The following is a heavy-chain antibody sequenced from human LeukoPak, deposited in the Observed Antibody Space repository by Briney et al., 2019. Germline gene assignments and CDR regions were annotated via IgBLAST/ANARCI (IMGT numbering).Heavy chain of an antibody. J-gene: IGHJ6*02. CDR1: GGSFSGYY. V-gene: IGHV4-34*01. CDR3: ASYYYYGMDV. CDR2: INHSGST. Sequence: SETLSLTCAVYGGSFSGYYWSWIRQPPGKGLDWIGEINHSGSTNYNPPLKSRVTISVDTSKNQFSLKLSSVTAADTAVYYCASYYYYGMDVWGQGTTVTVSS.